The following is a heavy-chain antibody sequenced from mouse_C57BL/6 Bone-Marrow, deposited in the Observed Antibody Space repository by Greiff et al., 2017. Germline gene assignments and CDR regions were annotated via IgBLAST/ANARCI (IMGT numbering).Heavy chain of an antibody. D-gene: IGHD2-1*01. J-gene: IGHJ2*01. CDR3: ARGEYSYGNYGGLFDY. CDR2: IHPSSGST. CDR1: GYTFTSYW. V-gene: IGHV1-64*01. Sequence: QVQLQQPGAELVKPGASVKLSCKASGYTFTSYWMHWVKQRPGQGLEWIGMIHPSSGSTNYNEKFKSKATLTADKSSSTAYMQLSSLTSEDSAVXDCARGEYSYGNYGGLFDYWGQGTTLTVSS.